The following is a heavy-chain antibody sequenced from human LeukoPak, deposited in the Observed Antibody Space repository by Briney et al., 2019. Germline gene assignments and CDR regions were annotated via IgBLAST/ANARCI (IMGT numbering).Heavy chain of an antibody. J-gene: IGHJ4*02. Sequence: PSETLSLTCTVSGDSISRSTYYWAWIRQPPGKGLEWIGSVYYGRSPYFNPSLESRATISVDTSKNHFSLKMSSVTAADAAVYYCARSSGTGTFSYWGQGTLVTVSS. D-gene: IGHD6-25*01. CDR3: ARSSGTGTFSY. CDR2: VYYGRSP. CDR1: GDSISRSTYY. V-gene: IGHV4-39*02.